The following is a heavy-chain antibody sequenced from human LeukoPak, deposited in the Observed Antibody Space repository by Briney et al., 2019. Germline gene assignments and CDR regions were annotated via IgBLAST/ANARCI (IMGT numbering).Heavy chain of an antibody. CDR2: ISGSGGST. J-gene: IGHJ6*02. Sequence: GGSLRLSCAASGFTFSSYAMSWVRQAPGKGLEWVSAISGSGGSTYYADSVKGRFTISRDNSKNTLYLQMNSLRAEDTAVYYCAVVPAAKLGYYYYGMDVWGQGTTVTVSS. V-gene: IGHV3-23*01. CDR3: AVVPAAKLGYYYYGMDV. D-gene: IGHD2-2*01. CDR1: GFTFSSYA.